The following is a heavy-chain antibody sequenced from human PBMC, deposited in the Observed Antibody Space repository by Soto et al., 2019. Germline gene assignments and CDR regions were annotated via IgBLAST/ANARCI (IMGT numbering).Heavy chain of an antibody. J-gene: IGHJ4*02. CDR3: ARNRRTPPGYCSAGSCYSARPSLLDY. D-gene: IGHD2-15*01. CDR1: GFTFSDYY. CDR2: ISSSGSTI. Sequence: GGSLRLSCAASGFTFSDYYMSWIRQAPGKGLEWVSYISSSGSTIYYADSVKGRFTISRDNAKNSLYLQMNSLRAEDTAVYYCARNRRTPPGYCSAGSCYSARPSLLDYWGQGTLVTVSS. V-gene: IGHV3-11*01.